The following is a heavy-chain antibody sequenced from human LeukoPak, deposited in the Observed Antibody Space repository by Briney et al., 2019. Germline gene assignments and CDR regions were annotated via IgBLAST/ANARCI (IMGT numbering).Heavy chain of an antibody. CDR2: IYYSGST. D-gene: IGHD3-10*01. V-gene: IGHV4-59*08. J-gene: IGHJ5*02. CDR3: ARHESGRWFGEYTNWFDP. Sequence: SETLSLTCTVSGGSISSYYWSWIRQPPGKGLEWIGYIYYSGSTNYNPSLKTRVTISVDTSKNQFSLKLSSGTAADTAVYYFARHESGRWFGEYTNWFDPWGEGTLVTVSS. CDR1: GGSISSYY.